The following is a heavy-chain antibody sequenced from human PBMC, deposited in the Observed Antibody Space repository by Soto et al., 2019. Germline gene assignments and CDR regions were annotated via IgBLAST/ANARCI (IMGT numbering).Heavy chain of an antibody. V-gene: IGHV3-23*01. J-gene: IGHJ4*02. D-gene: IGHD2-2*01. CDR1: GFTFSSYA. CDR2: ISGTGGSA. CDR3: AREDIVVVPAAIGPLGY. Sequence: GGSLRLSCAASGFTFSSYAMSWVRQAPGKGLEWVSAISGTGGSAYYADSVKGRFTISRDNSKNTLYLQMNSLRAEDTAVYYCAREDIVVVPAAIGPLGYWGQGTLVTVSS.